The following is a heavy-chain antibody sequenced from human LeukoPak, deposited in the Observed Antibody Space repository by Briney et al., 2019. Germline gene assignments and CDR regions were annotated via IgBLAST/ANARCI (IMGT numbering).Heavy chain of an antibody. CDR3: ARDKEVTYYYDSSGYYYY. CDR2: ISGSGGST. CDR1: GFTFSSYG. D-gene: IGHD3-22*01. V-gene: IGHV3-23*01. J-gene: IGHJ4*02. Sequence: GGSLRLSCAASGFTFSSYGMSWVRQAPGKGLEWVSAISGSGGSTYYADSVKGRFTISRDNSKNTLYLQMNSLRAEDTAVYYCARDKEVTYYYDSSGYYYYWGQGTLVTVSS.